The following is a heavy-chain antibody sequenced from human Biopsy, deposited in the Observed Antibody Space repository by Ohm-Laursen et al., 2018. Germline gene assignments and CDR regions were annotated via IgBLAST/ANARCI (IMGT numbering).Heavy chain of an antibody. V-gene: IGHV4-4*07. Sequence: SETLSLTCTVSGDSINNYYWSLIRQPAGKGLEWIGRIYTSGSPNYNLPLESRVTMSVDTSKNQFSLNLRSVTAADTAVYYCARGTGRYYVYGAFDIWGQGTVVTVSS. D-gene: IGHD1-26*01. CDR3: ARGTGRYYVYGAFDI. J-gene: IGHJ3*02. CDR1: GDSINNYY. CDR2: IYTSGSP.